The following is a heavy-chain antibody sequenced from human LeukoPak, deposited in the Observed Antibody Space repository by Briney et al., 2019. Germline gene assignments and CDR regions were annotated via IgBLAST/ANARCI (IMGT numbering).Heavy chain of an antibody. CDR2: INTNTGNP. J-gene: IGHJ4*02. Sequence: EASVKVSCKASGYTFTSYAMNWVRQAPGQGLEWMGWINTNTGNPTYAQGFTGRFVFSLDTSVSTAYLQISSLKAEDTAVYYCARDVGTRGYSSSWYFRWGQGTLVTVSS. CDR3: ARDVGTRGYSSSWYFR. D-gene: IGHD6-13*01. V-gene: IGHV7-4-1*02. CDR1: GYTFTSYA.